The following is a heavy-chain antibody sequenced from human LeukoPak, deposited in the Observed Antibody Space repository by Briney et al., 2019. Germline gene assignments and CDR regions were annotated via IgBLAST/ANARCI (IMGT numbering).Heavy chain of an antibody. J-gene: IGHJ6*02. V-gene: IGHV1-2*02. CDR1: GYTFTGYY. CDR2: INPNNGGT. Sequence: ASVKVSCKASGYTFTGYYIHWVRQAPGQGLEWIAWINPNNGGTNYAQNFQGRVTMTRDTSISTAYMELSRLSSDDTAVYYCALVYYDILTGNYYYYYGMDVWGQGTTVTVSS. CDR3: ALVYYDILTGNYYYYYGMDV. D-gene: IGHD3-9*01.